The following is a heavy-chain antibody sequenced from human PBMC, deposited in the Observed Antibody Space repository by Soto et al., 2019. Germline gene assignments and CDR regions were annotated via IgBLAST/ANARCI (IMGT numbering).Heavy chain of an antibody. J-gene: IGHJ6*02. V-gene: IGHV4-39*01. D-gene: IGHD3-10*01. Sequence: SETLSLTCAVSGGSISSGGYYWGWIRQPPGKGLEWIGSIYYSGSTYYNPSLKSRVTISVDTSKNQFSLKLSSVTAADTAVYYCARLDGSGSYYNMYYYGMEVWGQGTTVTVSS. CDR1: GGSISSGGYY. CDR3: ARLDGSGSYYNMYYYGMEV. CDR2: IYYSGST.